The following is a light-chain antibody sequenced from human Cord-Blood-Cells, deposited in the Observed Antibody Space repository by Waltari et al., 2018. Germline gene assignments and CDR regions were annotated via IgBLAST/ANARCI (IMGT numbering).Light chain of an antibody. CDR3: SSYTSSSTLT. Sequence: QSALTQPASVSGSPGQSITISCTGTSSDVGGYNYVSWYQQHPGKAPKLMIYDVSNWPSGVSNRFSGSKSGNTASLTISGLQAEDEADYYCSSYTSSSTLTFGQGTK. CDR2: DVS. V-gene: IGLV2-14*01. J-gene: IGLJ3*02. CDR1: SSDVGGYNY.